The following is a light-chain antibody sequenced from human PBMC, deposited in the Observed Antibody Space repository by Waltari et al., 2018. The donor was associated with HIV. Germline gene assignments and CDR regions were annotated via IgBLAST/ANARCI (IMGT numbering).Light chain of an antibody. V-gene: IGLV1-47*01. CDR3: AAWGNSLSLL. Sequence: QSVLTQPPSASGTPGQRVTISCSGSSSNIGSNYVYWYQQLPGTAPKLLLYRNNQRPAGVRDRFSGSKSGTSASLAISGLRSEDEADYYCAAWGNSLSLLFGGGTKLTVL. CDR2: RNN. J-gene: IGLJ2*01. CDR1: SSNIGSNY.